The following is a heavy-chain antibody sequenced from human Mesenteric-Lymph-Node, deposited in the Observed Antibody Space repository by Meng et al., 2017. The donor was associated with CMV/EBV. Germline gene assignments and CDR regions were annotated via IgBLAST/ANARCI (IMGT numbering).Heavy chain of an antibody. Sequence: GSLRLSCTVSGGSVSSGNYYWSWIRQPPGKGLEWIGYIHYIGSNNYNPSLKSRVTISVDTSKNQFSVKLSSVTAADTAMYYCARGLGYCSSTSCHWAAFEIWGQGTMVTVSS. D-gene: IGHD2-2*01. V-gene: IGHV4-61*01. CDR1: GGSVSSGNYY. J-gene: IGHJ3*02. CDR2: IHYIGSN. CDR3: ARGLGYCSSTSCHWAAFEI.